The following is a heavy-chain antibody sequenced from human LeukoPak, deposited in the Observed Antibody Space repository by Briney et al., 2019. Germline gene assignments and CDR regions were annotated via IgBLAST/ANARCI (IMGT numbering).Heavy chain of an antibody. J-gene: IGHJ6*03. CDR1: EFTFSRFA. Sequence: PGGSLRLSCVPSEFTFSRFAMSWVRQAPGRGLEWISSVSGTGDKTHYTDSVKGRFTISRDNSKNTLYLHMSALRAADTAVYYCAKPSIPARPFLTYLYYYLDVWGEGTTVIVSS. V-gene: IGHV3-23*01. CDR3: AKPSIPARPFLTYLYYYLDV. D-gene: IGHD6-6*01. CDR2: VSGTGDKT.